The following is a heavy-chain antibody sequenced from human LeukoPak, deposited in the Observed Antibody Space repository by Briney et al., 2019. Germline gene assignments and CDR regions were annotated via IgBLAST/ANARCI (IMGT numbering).Heavy chain of an antibody. CDR2: IYYSGST. D-gene: IGHD6-13*01. J-gene: IGHJ6*03. CDR1: GGSISSYY. V-gene: IGHV4-59*01. Sequence: SETLSLTCTVSGGSISSYYWSWIRQPPGKGLEWIGYIYYSGSTNYNPSLKSRVTISVDTSKNQFSLKLSSVTAADTAVYYCARVSSSWDGRDYYYYYYMDVWGKGTTVTVSS. CDR3: ARVSSSWDGRDYYYYYYMDV.